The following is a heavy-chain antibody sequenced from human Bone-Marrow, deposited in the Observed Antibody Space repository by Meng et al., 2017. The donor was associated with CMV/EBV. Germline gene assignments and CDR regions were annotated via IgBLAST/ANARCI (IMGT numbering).Heavy chain of an antibody. CDR3: ARGRIPAIPLDY. V-gene: IGHV1-18*01. Sequence: QGLLAQSGAEVKKPGASVKVPCQASGYTFTSYGISWVRQAPGQGLEWMGWISSYNSNTDYAQKFQGRVTMTTDTSISTAYMELSRLRSDDTAVYYCARGRIPAIPLDYWGQGTLVTVSS. CDR2: ISSYNSNT. CDR1: GYTFTSYG. D-gene: IGHD2-2*01. J-gene: IGHJ4*02.